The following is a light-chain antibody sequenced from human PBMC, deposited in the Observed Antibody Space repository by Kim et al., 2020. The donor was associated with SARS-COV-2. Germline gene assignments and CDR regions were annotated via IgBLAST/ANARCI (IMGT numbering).Light chain of an antibody. CDR2: GAS. Sequence: ASVGDSVTIPCRASQDITNYLALIQQKPGKAPKSLISGASSLQSGVPSKFSGSGSGTDFTLTISSLQPEDFATYYCQQYYRYPLTFGGGTKVDIK. CDR1: QDITNY. CDR3: QQYYRYPLT. V-gene: IGKV1-16*02. J-gene: IGKJ4*01.